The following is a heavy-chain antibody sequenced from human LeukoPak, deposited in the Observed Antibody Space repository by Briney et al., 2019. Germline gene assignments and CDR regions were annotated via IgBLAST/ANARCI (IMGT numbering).Heavy chain of an antibody. CDR1: GYTFTSYG. CDR2: INAYNGNT. CDR3: ASLVRGVTDAFDI. Sequence: ASVKVSCKASGYTFTSYGMSWVRQAPGQGLEWMGWINAYNGNTNYAQKLQGRVTMTTDTSTSTAYMEPRSLRSDDTAVYYCASLVRGVTDAFDIWGQGTMVTVSS. D-gene: IGHD3-10*01. J-gene: IGHJ3*02. V-gene: IGHV1-18*01.